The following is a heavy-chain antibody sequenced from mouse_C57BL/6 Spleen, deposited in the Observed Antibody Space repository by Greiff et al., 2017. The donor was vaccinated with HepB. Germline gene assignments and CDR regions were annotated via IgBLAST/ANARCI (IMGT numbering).Heavy chain of an antibody. CDR2: IDPSDSYT. Sequence: VQLQQPGAELVMPGASVKLSYKASGYTFTSYWMHWVKQRPGQGLEWIGEIDPSDSYTNYNQKFKGKSTLTVDKSSSTAYMQLSSLTSEDSAVYYCARGSYGNYVAYYFDYWGQGTTLTVSS. V-gene: IGHV1-69*01. CDR3: ARGSYGNYVAYYFDY. D-gene: IGHD2-1*01. J-gene: IGHJ2*01. CDR1: GYTFTSYW.